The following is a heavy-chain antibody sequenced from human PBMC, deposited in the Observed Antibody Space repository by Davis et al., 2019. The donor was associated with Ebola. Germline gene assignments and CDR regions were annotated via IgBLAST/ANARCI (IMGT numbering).Heavy chain of an antibody. D-gene: IGHD4-23*01. CDR3: AGRLRWPLDY. CDR2: IYYSGTT. J-gene: IGHJ4*02. CDR1: GGSISSYY. Sequence: SETLSLTCTVSGGSISSYYWSWIRQPPGEGLEWIGIIYYSGTTHYNPSLKSRVIISRDTSKNQFSLKLSSVTAADTAVYYCAGRLRWPLDYWGQGTLVTVSS. V-gene: IGHV4-59*01.